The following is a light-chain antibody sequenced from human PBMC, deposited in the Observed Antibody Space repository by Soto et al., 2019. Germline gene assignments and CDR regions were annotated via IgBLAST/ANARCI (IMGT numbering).Light chain of an antibody. V-gene: IGKV1-33*01. CDR1: QDINNY. Sequence: DIQMTQSPSSLSASVGDRVTITCQASQDINNYLKWYQQKPGKAPKLLINDASNLETGVPSRFSGSGSGTDFTFTISSLQPEDIATYYCQQYDNLPLTFGGGTRLEIK. CDR2: DAS. J-gene: IGKJ5*01. CDR3: QQYDNLPLT.